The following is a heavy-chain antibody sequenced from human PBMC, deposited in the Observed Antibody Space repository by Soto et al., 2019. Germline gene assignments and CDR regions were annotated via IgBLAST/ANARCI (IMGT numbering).Heavy chain of an antibody. Sequence: EVQLVESGGGLVQPGRSLRLSCAASGFTFDDYAMHWVRQVPGKGLGWVSGINWNSGSIGYADSVKGRFAISRDNAQNSLHLQMNSLRAEDTAFYYCVKDESINWYSGHFRHWGQGTLVTVSS. J-gene: IGHJ1*01. CDR3: VKDESINWYSGHFRH. D-gene: IGHD6-13*01. CDR2: INWNSGSI. V-gene: IGHV3-9*01. CDR1: GFTFDDYA.